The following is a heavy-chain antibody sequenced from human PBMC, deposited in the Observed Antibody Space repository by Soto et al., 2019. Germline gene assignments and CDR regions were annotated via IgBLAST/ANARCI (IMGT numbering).Heavy chain of an antibody. J-gene: IGHJ3*02. CDR1: GFTFSTYG. CDR2: ISYDGSDK. D-gene: IGHD3-22*01. Sequence: PGGSLRLSCAASGFTFSTYGMHWVRQAPGKGLECVAVISYDGSDKSYADPVKGRFTISRDSSKNMLYLQMNSLRAEDTAIYYCAKESYYDSSDYNAFDIWGQGTMVTVSS. V-gene: IGHV3-30*18. CDR3: AKESYYDSSDYNAFDI.